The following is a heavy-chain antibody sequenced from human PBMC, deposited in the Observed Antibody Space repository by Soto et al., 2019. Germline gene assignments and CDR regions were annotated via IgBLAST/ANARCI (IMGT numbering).Heavy chain of an antibody. CDR2: IHYSGNI. CDR3: ARGNIAASGTKFDP. D-gene: IGHD6-13*01. CDR1: GDSVTSRSYY. V-gene: IGHV4-61*01. Sequence: QVQLQESGPGLVKPSETLSLTCTVSGDSVTSRSYYCTWVRQPPGQGLEWIGYIHYSGNINYTPSLKRRFTISVDTSTNQFSLKLTSVTAADTAIYYCARGNIAASGTKFDPWGQGILVTVSS. J-gene: IGHJ5*02.